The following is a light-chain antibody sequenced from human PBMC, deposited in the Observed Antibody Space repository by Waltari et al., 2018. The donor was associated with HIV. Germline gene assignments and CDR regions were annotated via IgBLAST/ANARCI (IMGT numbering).Light chain of an antibody. CDR2: DAS. Sequence: EIVLTQSPVTLSLSPGDRANLSCSASQNIRNYLGWYQQKSGQAPTLLIYDASTRAAGIPARFTGSGSETDFTLTIGSLEPEDFAIYYCQQRSNWPGTFGPGTRVDVK. CDR1: QNIRNY. J-gene: IGKJ1*01. V-gene: IGKV3-11*01. CDR3: QQRSNWPGT.